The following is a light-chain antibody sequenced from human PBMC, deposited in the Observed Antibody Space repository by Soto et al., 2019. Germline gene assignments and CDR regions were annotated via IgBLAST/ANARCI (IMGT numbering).Light chain of an antibody. CDR2: EVN. CDR1: SSNVGSYKL. CDR3: CSYAGNSYA. J-gene: IGLJ1*01. Sequence: QSALTQPASVSGSPGQSITISCTGTSSNVGSYKLVSWYQQHPGKAPKLMIFEVNKRPSGVSNRFSGSKSGNTASLTISGLKVEDEADYYCCSYAGNSYAFGTGTKLTVL. V-gene: IGLV2-23*02.